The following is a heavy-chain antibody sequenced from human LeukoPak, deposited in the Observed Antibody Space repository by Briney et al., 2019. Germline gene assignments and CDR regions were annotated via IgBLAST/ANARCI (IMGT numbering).Heavy chain of an antibody. V-gene: IGHV4-34*01. CDR2: INHSGST. D-gene: IGHD3-3*01. CDR3: ARVLSGYYFFVDY. Sequence: SETLSLTCAVYGGSFSGYYWSWIRQPPGKGLEWIGEINHSGSTNYNPSLKSRVTISVDTSKNQSSLKLSSVTAADTAVYYCARVLSGYYFFVDYWGQGTLVTVSS. J-gene: IGHJ4*02. CDR1: GGSFSGYY.